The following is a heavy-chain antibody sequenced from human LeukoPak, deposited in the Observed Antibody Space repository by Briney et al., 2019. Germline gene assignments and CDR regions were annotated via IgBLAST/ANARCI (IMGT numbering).Heavy chain of an antibody. CDR1: GFTFSSYG. D-gene: IGHD1-26*01. CDR2: ISGSGGST. J-gene: IGHJ4*02. V-gene: IGHV3-23*01. Sequence: LSGGSLRLSCAASGFTFSSYGMSWVRQAPGKGLEWVSAISGSGGSTYYADSVKGRFTISRDNSKNTLYLQMNSLRAEDTAVYYCAKAGGGGSYYVLGKFDCWGQGTLVTVSS. CDR3: AKAGGGGSYYVLGKFDC.